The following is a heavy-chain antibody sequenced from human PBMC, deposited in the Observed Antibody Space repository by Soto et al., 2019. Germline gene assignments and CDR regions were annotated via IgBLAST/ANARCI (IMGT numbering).Heavy chain of an antibody. CDR1: GYTFTDYY. D-gene: IGHD2-2*01. Sequence: QVQLVQSGAEVKKPGASVKVSCKASGYTFTDYYMHWVRQAPGQGLEWMGWINPTSGGTNFAQNLQGRVTITRDTSLSTADMDLSRLTSDDAAVYYCASSVVPSATRDGWHYFYYWGQVTLVTVSS. CDR3: ASSVVPSATRDGWHYFYY. CDR2: INPTSGGT. J-gene: IGHJ4*02. V-gene: IGHV1-2*02.